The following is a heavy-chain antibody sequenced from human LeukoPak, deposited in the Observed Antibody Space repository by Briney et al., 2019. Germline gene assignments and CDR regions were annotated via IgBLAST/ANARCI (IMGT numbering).Heavy chain of an antibody. CDR2: INAGNGNT. D-gene: IGHD2-15*01. V-gene: IGHV1-3*01. CDR1: GYTFTSYA. Sequence: ASVKVSCKASGYTFTSYAMHWVRQAPGQRLEWMGWINAGNGNTIYSQKFQGRVTITRATSASTAYMDLSSLRSEDTAVYHCARAPAYCSGGSCYAFDYWGQGTLVTVSS. CDR3: ARAPAYCSGGSCYAFDY. J-gene: IGHJ4*02.